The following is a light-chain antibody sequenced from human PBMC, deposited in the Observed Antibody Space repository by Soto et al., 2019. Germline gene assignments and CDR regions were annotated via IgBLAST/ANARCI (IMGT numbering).Light chain of an antibody. CDR1: QDISIY. CDR2: DAS. J-gene: IGKJ3*01. Sequence: DIQMTQSPSSLSASVGDRVTITCQASQDISIYLNWYQHKSGKAPRLLINDASNLETGVPSRFSGSGSGTDFTFTISSLQPEDIATYYCQQYDNLFTFGPGTKVDIK. CDR3: QQYDNLFT. V-gene: IGKV1-33*01.